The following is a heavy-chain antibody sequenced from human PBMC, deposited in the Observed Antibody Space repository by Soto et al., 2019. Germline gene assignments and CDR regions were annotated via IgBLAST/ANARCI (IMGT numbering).Heavy chain of an antibody. CDR1: GYTFTSYG. V-gene: IGHV1-18*01. D-gene: IGHD3-22*01. CDR3: ARGSGYYFEYYYYYGMDV. Sequence: ASVKVSCKASGYTFTSYGISWVRQAPGQGLEWMGWISAYNGNTNYAQKLQGRVTMTTDTSTSTAYMELRSLRSDDTAVYYCARGSGYYFEYYYYYGMDVWGQGTTVTVSS. CDR2: ISAYNGNT. J-gene: IGHJ6*02.